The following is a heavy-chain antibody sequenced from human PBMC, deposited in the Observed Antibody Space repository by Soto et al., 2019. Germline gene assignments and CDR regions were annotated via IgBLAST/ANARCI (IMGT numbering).Heavy chain of an antibody. V-gene: IGHV4-30-4*01. CDR2: IFYDGYI. D-gene: IGHD4-4*01. Sequence: QVQLQESGPGLAKPSQPLSLTCTVSGDSISRGNYYWTWIRQPPGKGLEWIGHIFYDGYIDYSPSLKSRLTISIDTSKNQFSLNLTSVTASDTAVYYCARAHCNSLTGGLDVWGQGTSVTVSS. CDR1: GDSISRGNYY. CDR3: ARAHCNSLTGGLDV. J-gene: IGHJ6*02.